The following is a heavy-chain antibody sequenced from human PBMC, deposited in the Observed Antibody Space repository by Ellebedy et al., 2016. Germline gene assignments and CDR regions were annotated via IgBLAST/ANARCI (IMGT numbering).Heavy chain of an antibody. J-gene: IGHJ4*02. D-gene: IGHD4-17*01. CDR3: ARDKYGDYAFEY. CDR1: GFTFSSYS. V-gene: IGHV3-21*01. Sequence: GGSLRLSXAASGFTFSSYSMNWVRQAPGKGLEWVSSISSSSSYTYYADSVKGRFTISRDNAKNSLYLQMNSLRAEDTAVYYCARDKYGDYAFEYWGQGTLVTVSS. CDR2: ISSSSSYT.